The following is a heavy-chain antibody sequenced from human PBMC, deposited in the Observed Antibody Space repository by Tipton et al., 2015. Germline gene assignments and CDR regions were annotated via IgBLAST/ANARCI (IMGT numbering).Heavy chain of an antibody. CDR2: IYYTGTT. CDR1: AYSITSDYY. V-gene: IGHV4-38-2*01. D-gene: IGHD3-10*01. Sequence: TLSLTCAVSAYSITSDYYWGWIRQSPEKGLEWIGSIYYTGTTHYNPSLKGRLTISLDTTKNHFSLRLNSVTAADTAVYYCARTYSYDSGTDYEGDWFDPWGQGTLVTVSS. J-gene: IGHJ5*02. CDR3: ARTYSYDSGTDYEGDWFDP.